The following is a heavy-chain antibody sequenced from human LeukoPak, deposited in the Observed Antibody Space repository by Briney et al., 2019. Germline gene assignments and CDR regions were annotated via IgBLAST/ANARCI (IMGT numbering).Heavy chain of an antibody. D-gene: IGHD6-19*01. V-gene: IGHV3-23*01. CDR3: AGGSSGWYSDY. CDR1: GLTFSSYA. J-gene: IGHJ4*02. Sequence: GGSLRLSCAASGLTFSSYAMTWVRQAPGKGLEWVSATSGRGVNTYYADFVKGRFTISRDNSKNTLYLQMNSLRAEDTAVYYCAGGSSGWYSDYWGQGTLVTVSS. CDR2: TSGRGVNT.